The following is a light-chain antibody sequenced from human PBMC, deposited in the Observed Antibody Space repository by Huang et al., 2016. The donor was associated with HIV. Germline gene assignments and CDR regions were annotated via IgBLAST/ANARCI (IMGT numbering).Light chain of an antibody. Sequence: ENLMTQSPSTLSVSPGESATLSCSASQSVFMNLAWYQQNPGQPPKLLIYGSSTRAAGIPARFSGSGSGTDFTLTISSLQSEDFAVYYWQQYNTSPRTFGQGTKVEV. CDR2: GSS. J-gene: IGKJ1*01. V-gene: IGKV3-15*01. CDR3: QQYNTSPRT. CDR1: QSVFMN.